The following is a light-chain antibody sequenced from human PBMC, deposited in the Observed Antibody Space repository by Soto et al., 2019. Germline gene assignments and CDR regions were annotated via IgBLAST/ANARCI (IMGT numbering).Light chain of an antibody. CDR1: QSISSY. V-gene: IGKV1-39*01. J-gene: IGKJ3*01. CDR2: AAS. Sequence: DIQMTQSPSSLSASLGDRVTITCRASQSISSYLNWYQQKPGKAPKLLIYAASSLQSGVPSRFSGSGSGTDFTLTISSLQPEDFATYYCQQSYSTPPFTFGPGIKVDIK. CDR3: QQSYSTPPFT.